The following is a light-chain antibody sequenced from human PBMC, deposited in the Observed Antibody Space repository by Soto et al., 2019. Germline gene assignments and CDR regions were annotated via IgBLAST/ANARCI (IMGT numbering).Light chain of an antibody. CDR3: QQRSNWPLT. J-gene: IGKJ4*01. V-gene: IGKV3-11*01. CDR2: DAS. CDR1: QSVSSY. Sequence: EIVLTQSPATLSLSPGERATLSCRASQSVSSYLAWYQQKPGQPPRLLIYDASNRATGIPARFSGSGSGTDFTLTISRLEPEDFAVYYCQQRSNWPLTFGGGTKVEIK.